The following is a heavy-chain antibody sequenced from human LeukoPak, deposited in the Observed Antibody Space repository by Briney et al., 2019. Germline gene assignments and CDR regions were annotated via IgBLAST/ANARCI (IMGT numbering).Heavy chain of an antibody. Sequence: GGSLRLSCAASGFTFSSYVMNWVCQAPGKGLEWVSAISATGGTTYYADSVKGRFTISGDNSKNTLYLQMNSLRAEDTAIYYCAKNGDRGAYCSGGSCYPYYYYYIDVWGKGTTVTISS. J-gene: IGHJ6*03. V-gene: IGHV3-23*01. CDR3: AKNGDRGAYCSGGSCYPYYYYYIDV. D-gene: IGHD2-15*01. CDR1: GFTFSSYV. CDR2: ISATGGTT.